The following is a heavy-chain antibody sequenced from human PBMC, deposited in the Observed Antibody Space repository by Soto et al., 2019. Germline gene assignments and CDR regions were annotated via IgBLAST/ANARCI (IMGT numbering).Heavy chain of an antibody. V-gene: IGHV3-48*03. J-gene: IGHJ6*02. CDR2: ISSSGSTI. CDR1: GFTFSSYE. Sequence: EVQLVESGGGLVQPGGSLRLSCAASGFTFSSYEMNWVRQAQGKGLEWVSYISSSGSTIYYADSVKGRFTISRDNARNSLYLQMNSLRAEDTAVYYCARDLHVGIAAAGNYYYYGMDVWGQGTTVTVSS. CDR3: ARDLHVGIAAAGNYYYYGMDV. D-gene: IGHD6-13*01.